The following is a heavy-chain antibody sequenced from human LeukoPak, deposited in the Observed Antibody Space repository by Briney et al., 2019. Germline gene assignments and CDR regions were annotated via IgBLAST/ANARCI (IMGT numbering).Heavy chain of an antibody. V-gene: IGHV3-49*04. CDR3: TRVSAPYYYYGMDV. CDR2: IRSRAYGGTT. Sequence: GGSLRLSCTASGFTFGDYAMSWVRQAPGKGLEWVGFIRSRAYGGTTEYAASVKGRFTISRDDSKSIAYLQMNSLKTEDTAVYYCTRVSAPYYYYGMDVWGKGTTVTVSS. CDR1: GFTFGDYA. J-gene: IGHJ6*04.